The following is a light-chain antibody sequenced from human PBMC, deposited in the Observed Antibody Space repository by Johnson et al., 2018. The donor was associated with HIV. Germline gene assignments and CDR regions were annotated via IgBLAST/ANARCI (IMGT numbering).Light chain of an antibody. V-gene: IGLV1-51*02. CDR1: SSNIGNNY. CDR3: GTWDSSLSAEV. Sequence: QSVLTQPPSVSAAPGQKVTISCSGSSSNIGNNYVSWYQQLPGTAPKLLPYENNKRPSGIPDRFSGSQSGTSATLGIPVFPTGDQADYYCGTWDSSLSAEVFGTWTKVTVL. CDR2: ENN. J-gene: IGLJ1*01.